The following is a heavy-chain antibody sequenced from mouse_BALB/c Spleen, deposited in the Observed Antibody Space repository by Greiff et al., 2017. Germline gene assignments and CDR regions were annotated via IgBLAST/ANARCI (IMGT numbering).Heavy chain of an antibody. CDR3: ARYSTATVAMDY. V-gene: IGHV3-6*02. CDR2: ISYDGSN. CDR1: GYSITSGYY. J-gene: IGHJ4*01. Sequence: EVQLVESGPGLVKPSQSLSLTCSVTGYSITSGYYWNWIRQFPGNKLEWMGYISYDGSNNYNPSLKNRISITRDTSKNQFFLKLNSVTTEDTATYYCARYSTATVAMDYWGQGTSVTVSS. D-gene: IGHD1-2*01.